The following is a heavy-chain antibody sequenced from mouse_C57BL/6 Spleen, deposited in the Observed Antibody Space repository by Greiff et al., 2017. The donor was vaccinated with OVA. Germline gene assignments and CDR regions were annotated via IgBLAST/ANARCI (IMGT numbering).Heavy chain of an antibody. CDR2: LYPGSGNT. D-gene: IGHD2-5*01. Sequence: QVQLKQSGAELVRPGASVKLSCKASGYTFTDYYINWVKQRPGQGLEWIARLYPGSGNTYYNEKFKGKAKLTAAKSSSTAYMQLSSLTSEDSAVYFCARLHYYSNSYFDYWGQGTTLTVSS. CDR1: GYTFTDYY. V-gene: IGHV1-76*01. J-gene: IGHJ2*01. CDR3: ARLHYYSNSYFDY.